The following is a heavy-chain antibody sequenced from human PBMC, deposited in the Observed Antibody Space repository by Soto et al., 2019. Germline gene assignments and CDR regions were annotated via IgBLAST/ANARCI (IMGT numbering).Heavy chain of an antibody. J-gene: IGHJ4*02. V-gene: IGHV4-30-4*01. CDR2: TYHSGRT. D-gene: IGHD3-10*01. Sequence: QVQLKESGPGLVKPSQTLSLTCTVSGGSISSDDSYWSWIRQPPGKGLEWIGYTYHSGRTDYNPSLKSRVTILVDTSKNQYSLRLSAVTAVDTAVYYCARDNIVRGLFDYWGQGTLVSVSS. CDR1: GGSISSDDSY. CDR3: ARDNIVRGLFDY.